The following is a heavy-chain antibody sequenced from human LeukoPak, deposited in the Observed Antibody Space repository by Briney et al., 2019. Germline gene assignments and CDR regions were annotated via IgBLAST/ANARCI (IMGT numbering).Heavy chain of an antibody. CDR1: GFTFSSYW. D-gene: IGHD2-2*01. V-gene: IGHV3-74*01. Sequence: GGSLRLSCAASGFTFSSYWMHWVRQAPGKGLVWVSRINSDGSRTNYADSVKGRFTISRDNAKNTLYLQMNSLRAEDTAVYYCARDRGCSSTSCYLTWNYYYYMDVWGKGTTVTVSS. CDR3: ARDRGCSSTSCYLTWNYYYYMDV. J-gene: IGHJ6*03. CDR2: INSDGSRT.